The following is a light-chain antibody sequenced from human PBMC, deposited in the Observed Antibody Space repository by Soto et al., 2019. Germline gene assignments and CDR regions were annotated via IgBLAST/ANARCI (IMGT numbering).Light chain of an antibody. V-gene: IGLV1-51*01. CDR1: SSNIGNNY. Sequence: QSVLTQPPSVSAAPGQTVTISCSGSSSNIGNNYVSWYQQLPGTAPKLLIYDNNKRPSGIPDRFSGSKSDTSATLGITGLQTGDEADYYCATWDSSLSAVVFGGVTKLTVL. J-gene: IGLJ2*01. CDR2: DNN. CDR3: ATWDSSLSAVV.